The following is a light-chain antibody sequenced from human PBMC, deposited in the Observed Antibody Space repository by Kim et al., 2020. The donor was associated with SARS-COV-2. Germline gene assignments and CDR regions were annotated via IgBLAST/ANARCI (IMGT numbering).Light chain of an antibody. Sequence: EMVLTQSPVTLSLSPGQRATLSCRASQYIDNWLAWYQQKPGQVPRLLIYDASNRATGIPARFSGSGSGTDFTLTISSLEPEDFAVYYCQHRRTWPLTFGQGTKLAI. CDR2: DAS. CDR3: QHRRTWPLT. CDR1: QYIDNW. J-gene: IGKJ2*01. V-gene: IGKV3-11*01.